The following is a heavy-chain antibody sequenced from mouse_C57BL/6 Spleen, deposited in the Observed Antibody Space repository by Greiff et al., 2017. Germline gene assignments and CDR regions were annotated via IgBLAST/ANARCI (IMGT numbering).Heavy chain of an antibody. D-gene: IGHD2-13*01. J-gene: IGHJ4*01. CDR2: ISYDGSN. Sequence: EVQLVESGPGLVKPSQSLSLTCSVTGYSITSGYYWNWIRQFPGNKLEWMGYISYDGSNNYKPSLKNRISITRDTSKNQFFLKLNSVTTEDTATYYCAREGDDEAYFAMDYWGQGTSVTVSS. CDR1: GYSITSGYY. V-gene: IGHV3-6*01. CDR3: AREGDDEAYFAMDY.